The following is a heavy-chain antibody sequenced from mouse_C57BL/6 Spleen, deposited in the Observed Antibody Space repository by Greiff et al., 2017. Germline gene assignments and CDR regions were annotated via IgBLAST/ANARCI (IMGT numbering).Heavy chain of an antibody. Sequence: QVQLQQPGAELVMPGASVKLSCKASGYTFTSYWMHWVKQRPGQGLEWIGEIDPSDRYTNYNQKFKGKSTLTVDKSSSTAYMQLSSLTSEDSAVYYCARTHYYSSSNYAMDYWGQGTSVTVAS. D-gene: IGHD1-1*01. J-gene: IGHJ4*01. CDR1: GYTFTSYW. CDR3: ARTHYYSSSNYAMDY. CDR2: IDPSDRYT. V-gene: IGHV1-69*01.